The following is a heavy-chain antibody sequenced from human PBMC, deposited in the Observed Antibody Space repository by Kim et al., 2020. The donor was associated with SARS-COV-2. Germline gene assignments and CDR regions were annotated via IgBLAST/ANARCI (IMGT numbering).Heavy chain of an antibody. D-gene: IGHD6-19*01. V-gene: IGHV4-39*01. CDR1: GGSISSSSYY. CDR2: IYYSGST. J-gene: IGHJ5*02. Sequence: SETLSLTCTVSGGSISSSSYYWGWIRQPPGKGLEWIGSIYYSGSTYYNPSLKSRVTISVDTSKNQFSLKLSSVTAADTAVNYCASLRRGAVAGIIGTSNNWLDPWGQGTLVTVSS. CDR3: ASLRRGAVAGIIGTSNNWLDP.